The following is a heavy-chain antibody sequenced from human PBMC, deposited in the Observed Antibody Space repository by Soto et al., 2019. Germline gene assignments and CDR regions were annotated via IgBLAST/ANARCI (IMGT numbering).Heavy chain of an antibody. CDR1: GGSISSYY. CDR3: ARQGFGPLHGLVDV. J-gene: IGHJ6*02. CDR2: VHHSWGS. Sequence: QVQLQESGPGLVKPSETLSLSCTVSGGSISSYYWSWFRQSPGKRMEWIGYVHHSWGSSYNPSLQSRVARSLDTTRSQFSRKVTSVTATDTALYYCARQGFGPLHGLVDVWGQGTTVNVSS. D-gene: IGHD3-10*01. V-gene: IGHV4-59*08.